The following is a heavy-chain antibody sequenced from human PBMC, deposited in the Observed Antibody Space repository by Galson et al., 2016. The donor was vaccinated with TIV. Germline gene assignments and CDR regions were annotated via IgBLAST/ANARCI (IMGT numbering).Heavy chain of an antibody. CDR2: VSYDGGNE. Sequence: SLRLSCAASGFTFSSYGMHWVRQAPGKGLEWVAVVSYDGGNEYYADSVQGRFTISRDNSKNTLYLQINSLRAVDTAVYYCAKDKKYCTVNSCYTSYHYYDYGIDVWGQGTTVTVSS. D-gene: IGHD2-2*02. CDR1: GFTFSSYG. V-gene: IGHV3-30*18. CDR3: AKDKKYCTVNSCYTSYHYYDYGIDV. J-gene: IGHJ6*02.